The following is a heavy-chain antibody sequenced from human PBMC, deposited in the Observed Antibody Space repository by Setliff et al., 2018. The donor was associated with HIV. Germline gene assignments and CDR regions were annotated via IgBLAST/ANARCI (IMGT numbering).Heavy chain of an antibody. CDR2: ISSSGST. J-gene: IGHJ4*02. V-gene: IGHV4-61*09. CDR1: GGSIRRGDYY. Sequence: SETLSLTCTVAGGSIRRGDYYWRWIRQPAGEGLEWIGQISSSGSTNYNPSLKNRVTLALDSSKNQFFLKLRSVFAGDTAVYYCVRDPGYDRGWSGTTFDYWGQGTLVTV. CDR3: VRDPGYDRGWSGTTFDY. D-gene: IGHD6-19*01.